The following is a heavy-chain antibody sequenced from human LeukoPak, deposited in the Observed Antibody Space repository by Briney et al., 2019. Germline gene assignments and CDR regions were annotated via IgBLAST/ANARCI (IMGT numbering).Heavy chain of an antibody. CDR2: ISSSSSYI. V-gene: IGHV3-21*01. CDR3: AKDSGIAVAGTLRAFDI. D-gene: IGHD6-19*01. Sequence: GGSLRLSCAASGFTFSSYSMNWVRQAPGKGLEWVSSISSSSSYIYYADSLKGRFTISRDNAKNSLYLQMTSLRDEDRAVYYCAKDSGIAVAGTLRAFDIWGQGTMVTVSS. CDR1: GFTFSSYS. J-gene: IGHJ3*02.